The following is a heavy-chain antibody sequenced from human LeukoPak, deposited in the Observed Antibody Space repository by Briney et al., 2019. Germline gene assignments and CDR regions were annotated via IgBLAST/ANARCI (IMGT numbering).Heavy chain of an antibody. D-gene: IGHD5-24*01. Sequence: GSIYHSGSTYYNPSLKSRVTISVDTSKNQFSLKLSSVTAADTAVYYCAREVGDGYNKDYWGQGTLVTVSS. J-gene: IGHJ4*02. CDR2: IYHSGST. CDR3: AREVGDGYNKDY. V-gene: IGHV4-38-2*02.